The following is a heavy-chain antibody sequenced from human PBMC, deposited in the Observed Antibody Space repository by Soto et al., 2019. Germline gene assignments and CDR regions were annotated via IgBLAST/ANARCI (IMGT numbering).Heavy chain of an antibody. CDR2: IYTSGST. Sequence: PSGTLSLTCTGSGATISSYYWSWIRQTAGKGLEWIGRIYTSGSTNYNPSLKSRVTMSVDTSKNQFSLKLSSVTAADTAVYYCARDMGIILVLVLTVTFDPWGQGTPVTLSS. D-gene: IGHD3-10*01. V-gene: IGHV4-4*07. CDR1: GATISSYY. J-gene: IGHJ5*02. CDR3: ARDMGIILVLVLTVTFDP.